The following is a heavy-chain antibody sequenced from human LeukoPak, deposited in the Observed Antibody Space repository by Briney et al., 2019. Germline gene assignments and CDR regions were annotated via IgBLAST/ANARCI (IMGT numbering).Heavy chain of an antibody. CDR1: GYSISSGYY. V-gene: IGHV4-38-2*02. CDR2: IYHSGST. CDR3: ARDKKEEVPAAAGWFDP. D-gene: IGHD2-2*01. J-gene: IGHJ5*02. Sequence: SETLSLTCAVSGYSISSGYYWGWIRQPPGKGLEWIGSIYHSGSTYHNPSLKSRVTISVDTSKNQFSLKLSSVTAADTAVYYCARDKKEEVPAAAGWFDPWGQGTLVTVSS.